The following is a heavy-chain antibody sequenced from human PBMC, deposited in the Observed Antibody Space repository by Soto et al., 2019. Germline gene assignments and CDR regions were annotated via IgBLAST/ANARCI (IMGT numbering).Heavy chain of an antibody. CDR2: IYFSGTT. D-gene: IGHD3-22*01. CDR1: GGSISSGDYY. Sequence: KSSETLSLTCTVSGGSISSGDYYWSWIRQHPGKGLEWIGTIYFSGTTYYNPSLESRVTISVDTSKNQFSLNLSSVTAADTAVYYCARRDRSGFSYWLDTWGQGTLVTVS. V-gene: IGHV4-31*03. CDR3: ARRDRSGFSYWLDT. J-gene: IGHJ5*02.